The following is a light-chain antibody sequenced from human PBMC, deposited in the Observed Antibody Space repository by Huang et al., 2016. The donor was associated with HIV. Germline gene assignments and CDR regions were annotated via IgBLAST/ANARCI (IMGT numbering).Light chain of an antibody. Sequence: EIVMTQSPLSLPVTPGEPASISCRSSQSLLHSNGYNYLDWYLQKPGQSPQLVIYLSSNRASGVPDRFTGSGSVTYFTLKIIRVEAEDVGVHYCMQTLQTPRTFGQGTRLEIK. CDR1: QSLLHSNGYNY. V-gene: IGKV2-28*01. J-gene: IGKJ5*01. CDR2: LSS. CDR3: MQTLQTPRT.